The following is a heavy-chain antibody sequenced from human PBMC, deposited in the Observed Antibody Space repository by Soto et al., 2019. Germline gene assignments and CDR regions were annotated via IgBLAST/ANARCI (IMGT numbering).Heavy chain of an antibody. Sequence: PSETLSLTCTVSGGSISSGGYYWSWIRQHPGKGLEWIGYIYYSGSTYYNPSLKSRVTISVDTSKNQFSLKLSSVTAADTAVYYCARDRACSGGICHKYNWFDPWGQGTLVTVSS. V-gene: IGHV4-31*03. CDR3: ARDRACSGGICHKYNWFDP. CDR2: IYYSGST. J-gene: IGHJ5*02. CDR1: GGSISSGGYY. D-gene: IGHD2-15*01.